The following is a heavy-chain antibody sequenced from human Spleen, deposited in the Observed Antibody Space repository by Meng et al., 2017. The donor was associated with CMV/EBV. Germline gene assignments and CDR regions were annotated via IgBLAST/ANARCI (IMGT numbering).Heavy chain of an antibody. J-gene: IGHJ6*02. D-gene: IGHD2-2*01. CDR3: AVNLVVPAQNYYYGMDV. CDR1: GCTFSSYA. CDR2: IIPIFGTA. Sequence: SVKVSCKASGCTFSSYAISWVRQAPGQGLEWMGGIIPIFGTANYAQKFQGRVTITTDESTSTAYMELSSLRSEDTAVYYCAVNLVVPAQNYYYGMDVWGQGTTVTVSS. V-gene: IGHV1-69*05.